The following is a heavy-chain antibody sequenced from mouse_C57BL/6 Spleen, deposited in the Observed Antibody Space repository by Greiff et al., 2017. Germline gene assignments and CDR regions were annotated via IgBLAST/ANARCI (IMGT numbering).Heavy chain of an antibody. CDR2: IDPANGNT. CDR3: ARHPYFDY. V-gene: IGHV14-3*01. Sequence: SVAELVRPGASVKLSCTASGFNIQNTYMHWVKQRPEQGLEGFGRIDPANGNTKYAPKFQGKATITADTSSNTAYLQLSSLTSEDTAIYYCARHPYFDYWGQGTTLTVSA. J-gene: IGHJ2*01. CDR1: GFNIQNTY.